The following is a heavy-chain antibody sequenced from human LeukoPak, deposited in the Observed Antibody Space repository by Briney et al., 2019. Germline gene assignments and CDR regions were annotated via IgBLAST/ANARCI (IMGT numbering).Heavy chain of an antibody. Sequence: GGSLRLSCAASGFTFSSYEMNWVRQAPGKGLEWVSYISSSGSTIYYADSVKGRFTISRDNAKNSLYLQMNSLRAEDTAVYYSARGFRYCSSTSCPNLYYYYYYYMDVWGKGTTVTVSS. CDR2: ISSSGSTI. V-gene: IGHV3-48*03. CDR1: GFTFSSYE. J-gene: IGHJ6*03. CDR3: ARGFRYCSSTSCPNLYYYYYYYMDV. D-gene: IGHD2-2*01.